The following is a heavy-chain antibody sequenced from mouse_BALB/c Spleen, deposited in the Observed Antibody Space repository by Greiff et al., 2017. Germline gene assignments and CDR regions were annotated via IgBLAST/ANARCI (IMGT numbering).Heavy chain of an antibody. Sequence: QVQLQQPGAELVKPGTSVKLSCKASGYNFTSYWINWVKLRPGQGLEWIGDIYPGSGSTNYNEKFKSKATLTVDTSSSTAYMQLSSLASEDSALYYCARSAAQLGAHDYAMDYWGQGTSVTVAS. D-gene: IGHD3-1*01. CDR3: ARSAAQLGAHDYAMDY. V-gene: IGHV1-55*01. J-gene: IGHJ4*01. CDR1: GYNFTSYW. CDR2: IYPGSGST.